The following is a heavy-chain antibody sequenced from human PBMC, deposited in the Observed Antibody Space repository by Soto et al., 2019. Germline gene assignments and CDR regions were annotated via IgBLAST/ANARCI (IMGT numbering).Heavy chain of an antibody. CDR2: IYRGGDT. J-gene: IGHJ4*02. Sequence: GGSLRLSCAASGFTVSNNYMTWVRQAPGKGLEWVSVIYRGGDTYYADSVKGRFIISRDNSQNTLDLQMNSLRSEDTAVYYCARDLGGVVYDSWGQGALVTVSS. CDR1: GFTVSNNY. V-gene: IGHV3-66*01. D-gene: IGHD3-16*01. CDR3: ARDLGGVVYDS.